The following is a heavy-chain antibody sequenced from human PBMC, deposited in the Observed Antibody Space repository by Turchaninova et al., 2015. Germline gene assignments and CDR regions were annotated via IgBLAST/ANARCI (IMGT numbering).Heavy chain of an antibody. Sequence: QITLKESGPTLVKPTQTLTLSFSFSGFSLSTSGVGVGWVRHPPGKALEWLDHIYWDNDKRYSPSLKSRLTIAKDTSKNQVVLTMTNMDPEDTATYYCAHRQTSVAVYDYWGQGTLVTVSS. CDR2: IYWDNDK. J-gene: IGHJ4*02. CDR1: GFSLSTSGVG. V-gene: IGHV2-5*02. CDR3: AHRQTSVAVYDY. D-gene: IGHD6-19*01.